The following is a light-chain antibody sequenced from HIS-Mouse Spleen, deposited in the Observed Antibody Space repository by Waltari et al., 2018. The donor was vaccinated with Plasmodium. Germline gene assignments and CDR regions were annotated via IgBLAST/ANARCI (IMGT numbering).Light chain of an antibody. V-gene: IGLV1-40*01. CDR3: QSYDSSLSGWV. CDR2: GNS. J-gene: IGLJ3*02. CDR1: SSNIGAGDD. Sequence: QSVLTQPPSVSGAPGQRVTISCTGSSSNIGAGDDVPWYQQLPGTAPKLLIYGNSNRPSGVPDRFSGSKSGTSASLPITGLQAEDEADYYCQSYDSSLSGWVFGGGTKLTVL.